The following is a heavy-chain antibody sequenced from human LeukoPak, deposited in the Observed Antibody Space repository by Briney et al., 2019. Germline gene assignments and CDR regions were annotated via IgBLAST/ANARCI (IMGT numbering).Heavy chain of an antibody. CDR2: TYFRSKWYT. V-gene: IGHV6-1*01. CDR1: GDTVSSNSAA. Sequence: SQTLSLTCAISGDTVSSNSAAWNWIRQSPSRGLEWLGRTYFRSKWYTDYAESVKGRISINPDTSKNQFSLQLNPVNPEDTAVYYCANFYLDNWSQGSLVTVSS. CDR3: ANFYLDN. J-gene: IGHJ4*02.